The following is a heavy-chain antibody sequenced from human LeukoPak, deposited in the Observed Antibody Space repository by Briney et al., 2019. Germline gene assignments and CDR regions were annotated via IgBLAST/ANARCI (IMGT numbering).Heavy chain of an antibody. CDR2: ISAYNGNT. Sequence: ASVKVSCKASGYTFTSYGISWVRQAPGQGLEWMGWISAYNGNTNYAQKLQGRVTMTTDTSTSTACMGLRSLRSDDTAVYYCARETAAVDAFDIWGQGTMVTVSS. CDR3: ARETAAVDAFDI. V-gene: IGHV1-18*01. CDR1: GYTFTSYG. D-gene: IGHD2-2*01. J-gene: IGHJ3*02.